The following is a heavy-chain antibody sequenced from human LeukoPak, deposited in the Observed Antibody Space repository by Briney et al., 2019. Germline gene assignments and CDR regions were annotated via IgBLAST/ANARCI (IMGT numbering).Heavy chain of an antibody. V-gene: IGHV3-9*01. CDR2: ISWNSGSI. D-gene: IGHD3-10*01. CDR3: AKGLGAITMVRGDYYFDY. CDR1: GFTFDDYA. Sequence: GRSLRLSCAASGFTFDDYAMHWVRQAPGKGLEWVSGISWNSGSIGYADSVKGRFTISRDNAKNSLYLQMNSLRAEDTALYYCAKGLGAITMVRGDYYFDYWGQGTLVTVSS. J-gene: IGHJ4*02.